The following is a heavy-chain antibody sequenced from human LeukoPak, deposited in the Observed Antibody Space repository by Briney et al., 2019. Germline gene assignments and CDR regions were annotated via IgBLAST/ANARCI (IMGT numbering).Heavy chain of an antibody. D-gene: IGHD3-10*02. CDR3: ASSYYYVFDY. J-gene: IGHJ4*02. CDR1: RGSISNVDYY. V-gene: IGHV4-31*03. Sequence: PSETLSLTCTVSRGSISNVDYYWSWIRQHPGKGLEWIGYIYYSGSTYYTPSLKSRVTISVDSSKNQFSLKLISVPAAYTAVYYCASSYYYVFDYWGQGTLVTVSS. CDR2: IYYSGST.